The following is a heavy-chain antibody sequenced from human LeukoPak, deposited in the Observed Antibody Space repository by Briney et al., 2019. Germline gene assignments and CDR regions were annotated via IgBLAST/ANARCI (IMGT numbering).Heavy chain of an antibody. Sequence: GASVKVSCKASGYTFTSYDINWVRQATGQGLEWMGWMNPNSGNTGYAQKFQGRVTMTRNTSISTAYMELSSLRSEDTAVYYCARGGTYYDILTGRSRTNWFDPWGQGTLVTVSS. V-gene: IGHV1-8*01. CDR1: GYTFTSYD. CDR2: MNPNSGNT. CDR3: ARGGTYYDILTGRSRTNWFDP. D-gene: IGHD3-9*01. J-gene: IGHJ5*02.